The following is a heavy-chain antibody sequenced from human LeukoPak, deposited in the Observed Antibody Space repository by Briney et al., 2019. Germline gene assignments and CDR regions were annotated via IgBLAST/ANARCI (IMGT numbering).Heavy chain of an antibody. CDR1: GYSISSGYY. CDR3: ARRTAYSGRTDY. D-gene: IGHD1-26*01. J-gene: IGHJ4*02. V-gene: IGHV4-38-2*02. Sequence: SETLSLTCTVSGYSISSGYYWGWIRQPPGKGLEGIGSIYHSGRTYYNPSLKSRVPISVDTSKNQFSLKLSSVTAADTAVYYCARRTAYSGRTDYWGQGTLVTVSS. CDR2: IYHSGRT.